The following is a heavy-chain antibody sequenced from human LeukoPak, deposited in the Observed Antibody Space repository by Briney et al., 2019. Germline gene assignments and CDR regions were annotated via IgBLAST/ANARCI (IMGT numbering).Heavy chain of an antibody. Sequence: GGSLRLSCAASGFTFGSYSMNWVRQAPGKGLQWVSVISGSGTGTYYADSVRGRFTISRDNSKNALYLQMNNLGAEDTAVYYCAKDRAALPVTTYNFDFWGQGTLVTVSS. V-gene: IGHV3-23*01. CDR1: GFTFGSYS. D-gene: IGHD2-2*01. J-gene: IGHJ4*02. CDR2: ISGSGTGT. CDR3: AKDRAALPVTTYNFDF.